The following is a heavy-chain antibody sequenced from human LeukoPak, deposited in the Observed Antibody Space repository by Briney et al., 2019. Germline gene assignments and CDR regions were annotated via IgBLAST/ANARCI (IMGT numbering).Heavy chain of an antibody. J-gene: IGHJ6*03. V-gene: IGHV4-4*07. CDR1: GCSISSYY. CDR3: ARAPAAGTTYYYYYMDV. Sequence: SETLSLTCTVSGCSISSYYWSWIRQPAGKGLEWIGRIYTSGSTNYNPSLKSRVTMSVDTSKNQFSLKLSSVTAADTAVYYCARAPAAGTTYYYYYMDVWGKGTTVTVSS. D-gene: IGHD6-13*01. CDR2: IYTSGST.